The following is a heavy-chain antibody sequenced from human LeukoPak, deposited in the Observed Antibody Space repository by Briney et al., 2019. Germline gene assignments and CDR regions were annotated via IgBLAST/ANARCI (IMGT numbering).Heavy chain of an antibody. V-gene: IGHV1-69*13. CDR1: GGTFTSYA. CDR3: ARDQGSWYFGFRWFDH. CDR2: IIPIFGTA. J-gene: IGHJ5*02. D-gene: IGHD6-13*01. Sequence: ASVKVSCKASGGTFTSYAISWVRQAPGQGLEWMGGIIPIFGTATYAQKFQGRVTITADESTSTAYMELSSLRSEDTAVYYCARDQGSWYFGFRWFDHWGQGTLVTVSS.